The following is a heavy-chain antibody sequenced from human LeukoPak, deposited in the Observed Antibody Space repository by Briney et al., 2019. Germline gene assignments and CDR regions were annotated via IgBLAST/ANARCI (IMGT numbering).Heavy chain of an antibody. D-gene: IGHD2/OR15-2a*01. V-gene: IGHV3-23*01. Sequence: SGGSLGLSCAGSGFTLRSYSMNWVRQAPGKGLEWVSTHTGGGGETSYADSVKGRFTMSRDSSNNKVFLQMNNVKPEDTAVYYCARCPLEGYEGNYFLYHFDSWGQGTQVTVSS. CDR1: GFTLRSYS. CDR2: HTGGGGET. J-gene: IGHJ4*02. CDR3: ARCPLEGYEGNYFLYHFDS.